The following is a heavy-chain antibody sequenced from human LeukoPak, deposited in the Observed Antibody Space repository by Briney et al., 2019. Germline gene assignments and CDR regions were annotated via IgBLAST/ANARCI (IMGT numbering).Heavy chain of an antibody. J-gene: IGHJ6*03. CDR2: INPNSGGT. CDR3: ARGIFWSGYYAPYYMDV. Sequence: ASVKVSCKASGYTFTGYYMRWVRQAPGQGLEWMGWINPNSGGTNYAQKFQGRVTMTRDTSISTAYMELSRLRSDDTAVYYCARGIFWSGYYAPYYMDVWGKGTTVTVSS. CDR1: GYTFTGYY. D-gene: IGHD3-3*01. V-gene: IGHV1-2*02.